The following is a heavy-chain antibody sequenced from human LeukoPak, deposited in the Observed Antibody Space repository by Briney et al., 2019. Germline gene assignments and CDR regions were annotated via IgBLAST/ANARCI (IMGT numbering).Heavy chain of an antibody. CDR2: INSNGGGT. CDR3: ARSSTGWSVDF. D-gene: IGHD6-19*01. CDR1: GYTFIHYG. V-gene: IGHV1-18*01. Sequence: GASVKVSCKASGYTFIHYGVSWVRQAPGQGLEWMGWINSNGGGTLYAQSLQGRVTLTTDTSTSTLYMELRTLRSDDTAVYYCARSSTGWSVDFWGRGTLVTVSS. J-gene: IGHJ4*02.